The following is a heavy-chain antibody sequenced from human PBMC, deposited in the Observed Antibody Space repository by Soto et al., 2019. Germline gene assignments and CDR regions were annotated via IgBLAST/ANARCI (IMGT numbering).Heavy chain of an antibody. CDR1: GFTFSSYG. CDR3: AKDRENMDTAMVHYYYYGMDV. Sequence: GGSLRLSCAASGFTFSSYGMHWVRQAPGKGLERVAVISYDGSNKYYADSVKGRFTISRDNSKNTLYLQMNSLRAEDTAVYYCAKDRENMDTAMVHYYYYGMDVWGQGTTVTVSS. D-gene: IGHD5-18*01. V-gene: IGHV3-30*18. J-gene: IGHJ6*02. CDR2: ISYDGSNK.